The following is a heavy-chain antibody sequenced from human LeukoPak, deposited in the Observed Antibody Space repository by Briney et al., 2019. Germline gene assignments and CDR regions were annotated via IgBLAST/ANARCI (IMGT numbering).Heavy chain of an antibody. CDR1: GCTFSSYA. Sequence: SSVKFSFKASGCTFSSYAISWVRQAPGQGLEWMGGIIPIFGRASYAKKLQGRVTITTDESTSTDYMELSSLRSEDTTMYYCARAQYRGYCSGGSCYAPHFNYYYYYMDVWGKGTTVTVSS. CDR3: ARAQYRGYCSGGSCYAPHFNYYYYYMDV. J-gene: IGHJ6*03. V-gene: IGHV1-69*05. D-gene: IGHD2-15*01. CDR2: IIPIFGRA.